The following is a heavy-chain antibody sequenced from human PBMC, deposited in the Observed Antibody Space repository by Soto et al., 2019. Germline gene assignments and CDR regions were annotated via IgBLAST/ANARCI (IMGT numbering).Heavy chain of an antibody. CDR2: IKRDGSEK. D-gene: IGHD5-18*01. J-gene: IGHJ4*02. Sequence: PGGSLRLSCAASGFSFSRYWMSWVRQAPGKGLERVANIKRDGSEKYYVDSVKGRFTISRDNAKNSLYLQMNSLRVEDTALYYCASLDTARVETAGYWGQGTRVTSPQ. V-gene: IGHV3-7*01. CDR3: ASLDTARVETAGY. CDR1: GFSFSRYW.